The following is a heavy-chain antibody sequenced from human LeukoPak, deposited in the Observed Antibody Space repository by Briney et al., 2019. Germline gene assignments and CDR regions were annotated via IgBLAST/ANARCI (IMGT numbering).Heavy chain of an antibody. CDR2: IYHSGST. Sequence: SQTLSLTCAVSGGSISSGGYSWSWIRQPPGKGLEWIGYIYHSGSTSYNPSLKSRVTISVDTSKNQFSLKLSSVTAADTAVYYCARTIDGTRFDPWGQGTLVTVSS. CDR1: GGSISSGGYS. J-gene: IGHJ5*02. CDR3: ARTIDGTRFDP. D-gene: IGHD1-7*01. V-gene: IGHV4-30-2*02.